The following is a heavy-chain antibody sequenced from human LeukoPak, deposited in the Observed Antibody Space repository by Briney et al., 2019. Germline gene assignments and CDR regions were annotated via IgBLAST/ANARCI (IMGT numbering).Heavy chain of an antibody. J-gene: IGHJ4*02. Sequence: PSETLSLTCAVSGGSITTTDFDWAWIPQPPGQGFEWIATISSSGKAYYYPSLMSRVTISVDTSKNQFSLDVTSVTAADTGLFYCARFKGGTGFDYWGRGILVTVS. CDR3: ARFKGGTGFDY. V-gene: IGHV4-39*01. CDR1: GGSITTTDFD. D-gene: IGHD1-26*01. CDR2: ISSSGKA.